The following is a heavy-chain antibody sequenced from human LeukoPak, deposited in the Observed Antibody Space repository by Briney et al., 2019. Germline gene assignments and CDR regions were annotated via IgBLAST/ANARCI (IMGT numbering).Heavy chain of an antibody. CDR2: IHYSGST. Sequence: PSETLSLTCTVSGGSISSSRYYWGWIRQPPGKGLEWIGSIHYSGSTYYNPSLKSRVTVSVDTSENQFSLKLSSVTAADTAVYYCARASVVTDAFDIWGQGTMVTVSS. CDR3: ARASVVTDAFDI. J-gene: IGHJ3*02. D-gene: IGHD3-22*01. CDR1: GGSISSSRYY. V-gene: IGHV4-39*07.